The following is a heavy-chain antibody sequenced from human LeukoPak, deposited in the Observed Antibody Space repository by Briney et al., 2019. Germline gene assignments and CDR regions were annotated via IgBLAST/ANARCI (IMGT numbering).Heavy chain of an antibody. Sequence: SVKVSCKASVGSFTTYIITWVRQAPGQGLEWMGRIVPISGTTQCAQNFQGRVTITTDESASTAYMELNSLRPEDTAVYYCARELGSTGSSVYWGQGTLVTVSS. CDR2: IVPISGTT. V-gene: IGHV1-69*05. J-gene: IGHJ4*02. CDR1: VGSFTTYI. CDR3: ARELGSTGSSVY. D-gene: IGHD1-1*01.